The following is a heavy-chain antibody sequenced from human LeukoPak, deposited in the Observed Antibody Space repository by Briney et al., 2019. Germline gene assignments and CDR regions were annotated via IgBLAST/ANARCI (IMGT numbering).Heavy chain of an antibody. CDR1: GGSISSYY. CDR2: ISYIGST. CDR3: ARYSYGVFDY. V-gene: IGHV4-59*01. D-gene: IGHD5-18*01. Sequence: SETLSLTCTVSGGSISSYYWSWIRQPPGKGLEWIEYISYIGSTNYNPSLRGRVTISVDTSKNQFSLKLSSVTAADTAVYYCARYSYGVFDYWGQGTLVAVSS. J-gene: IGHJ4*02.